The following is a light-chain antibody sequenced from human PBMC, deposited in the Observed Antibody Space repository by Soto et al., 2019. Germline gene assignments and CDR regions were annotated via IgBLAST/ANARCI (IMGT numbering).Light chain of an antibody. CDR1: QRVSRNY. J-gene: IGKJ4*01. Sequence: EIVLTQSPGTLSLSPGERATLSCRASQRVSRNYLAWYQQKVGQPPRLLIYGASSRAAGIPDRFSGSGSGTDFTLTISSLEPEDFAGYYCQQRSNWPLTFGGGTKVEIK. CDR2: GAS. CDR3: QQRSNWPLT. V-gene: IGKV3D-20*02.